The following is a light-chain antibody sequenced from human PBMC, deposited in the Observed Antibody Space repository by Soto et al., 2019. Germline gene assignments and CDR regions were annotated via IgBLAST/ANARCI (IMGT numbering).Light chain of an antibody. CDR2: DVS. CDR3: QQYGSSPT. J-gene: IGKJ5*01. CDR1: QSVRSTY. V-gene: IGKV3-20*01. Sequence: IVLTQSPGTLSLSPGERATLACRASQSVRSTYFAWYQQKPGQAPRILIYDVSSRATNIPDRFSGSGSGTDFTLSISRLEPEDFAVYYCQQYGSSPTFGQGTRLEIK.